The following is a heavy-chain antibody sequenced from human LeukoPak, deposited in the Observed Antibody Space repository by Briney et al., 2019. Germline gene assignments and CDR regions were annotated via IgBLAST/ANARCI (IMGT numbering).Heavy chain of an antibody. Sequence: GRSLRLSCAASGFTFSSYGMHWVRQAPGKGLEWVAVISYDGSNKYYADSVKGRFTISRDNSKNTLYLQMNNLRAEDTAVYYCAKMSSRFIDYVWGSYRVDFDYWGQGTLVTVSS. CDR1: GFTFSSYG. V-gene: IGHV3-30*18. CDR2: ISYDGSNK. D-gene: IGHD3-16*02. J-gene: IGHJ4*02. CDR3: AKMSSRFIDYVWGSYRVDFDY.